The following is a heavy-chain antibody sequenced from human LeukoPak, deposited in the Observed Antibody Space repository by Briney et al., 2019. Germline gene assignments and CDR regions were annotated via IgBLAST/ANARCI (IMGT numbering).Heavy chain of an antibody. D-gene: IGHD3-10*01. CDR3: ARGPFGSGSFLDY. J-gene: IGHJ4*02. V-gene: IGHV1-8*01. CDR1: GYIFISND. Sequence: GASVKVSCKASGYIFISNDINWVRQAAGQGLEGMGWMNPNSGDTGYTEKFQGRVAMTRSTSITPAYMELSSLRSEDTAVYYCARGPFGSGSFLDYWGQGTLVTVSS. CDR2: MNPNSGDT.